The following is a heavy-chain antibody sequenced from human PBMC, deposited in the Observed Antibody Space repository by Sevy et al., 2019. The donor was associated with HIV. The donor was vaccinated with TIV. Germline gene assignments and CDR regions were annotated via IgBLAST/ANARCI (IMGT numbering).Heavy chain of an antibody. CDR2: INPNSGDS. D-gene: IGHD6-13*01. Sequence: AAVKVSCKASGYTFTDYYIHWVRQAPGQGLEWMGRINPNSGDSNSAQSFQGRVAMPRDTSTSTAYMELSRLRSDDTAVYYCSRERHVIAATESYDFFYGMDVWGQGTAVSVSS. V-gene: IGHV1-2*06. J-gene: IGHJ6*02. CDR3: SRERHVIAATESYDFFYGMDV. CDR1: GYTFTDYY.